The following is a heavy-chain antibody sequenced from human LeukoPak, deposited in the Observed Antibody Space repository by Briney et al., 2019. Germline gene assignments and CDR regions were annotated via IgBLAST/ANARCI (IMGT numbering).Heavy chain of an antibody. J-gene: IGHJ4*02. Sequence: GGSLRFFCAASGFTFSSYEMNWVRQAPGKGLEWISYISSTGITIYYADSVKGRFTISRDNAKNSLYLQMNSLRAEDTAVYYCARAGPTVTIFFDYWGQGTLVTVSS. CDR2: ISSTGITI. V-gene: IGHV3-48*03. CDR1: GFTFSSYE. D-gene: IGHD4-17*01. CDR3: ARAGPTVTIFFDY.